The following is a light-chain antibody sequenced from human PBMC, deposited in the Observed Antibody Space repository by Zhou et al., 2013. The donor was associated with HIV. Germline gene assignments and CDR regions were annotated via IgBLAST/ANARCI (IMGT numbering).Light chain of an antibody. CDR1: QSLLYYDGNTY. Sequence: VVMTQSPLSLSVPLGQPASMSCASSQSLLYYDGNTYLNWYHQRPGQSPRRLMFKVSHRDSGVPERFSAGGSGSNFTLQIARVESEDVGTYYCMQGSQRPPTFGLGTKLEIK. V-gene: IGKV2-30*01. J-gene: IGKJ2*01. CDR3: MQGSQRPPT. CDR2: KVS.